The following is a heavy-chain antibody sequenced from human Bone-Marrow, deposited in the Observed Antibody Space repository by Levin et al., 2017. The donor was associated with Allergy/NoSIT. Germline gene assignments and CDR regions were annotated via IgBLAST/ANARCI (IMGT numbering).Heavy chain of an antibody. CDR3: ASSGIGFDY. Sequence: HSGGSLRLSCAASGFTFSTYSLNWVRQAPGKGLEWVSYISSSSSTIYYADSVKGRFTISRDNAKNSLYLQMNSLRAEDTAVYYCASSGIGFDYWGQGTLVTVSS. J-gene: IGHJ4*02. D-gene: IGHD1-14*01. CDR2: ISSSSSTI. CDR1: GFTFSTYS. V-gene: IGHV3-48*01.